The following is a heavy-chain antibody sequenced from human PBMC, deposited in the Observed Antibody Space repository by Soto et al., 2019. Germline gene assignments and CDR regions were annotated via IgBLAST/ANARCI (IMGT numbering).Heavy chain of an antibody. V-gene: IGHV1-69*06. D-gene: IGHD6-19*01. CDR2: IIPVFNTT. CDR1: GGTFSSYT. Sequence: QVHLVQSKAEVKKPGSSVKVSCKASGGTFSSYTVSWVRQAPGQGLEWVGGIIPVFNTTYYAQKFQGRVTILADKSTSTAYMELSNLRSEDTAVYYCARSLGRGWTPYWGQGTLVTVSS. CDR3: ARSLGRGWTPY. J-gene: IGHJ4*02.